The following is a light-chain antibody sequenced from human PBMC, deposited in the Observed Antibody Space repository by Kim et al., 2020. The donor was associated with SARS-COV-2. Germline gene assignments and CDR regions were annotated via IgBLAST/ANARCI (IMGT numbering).Light chain of an antibody. CDR3: QQRGNWRT. CDR1: QSVSSF. Sequence: PGERATLSCRASQSVSSFLAWYQQKPGQAPRLLIYDASNRATGIPARFSGSGSGTDFTLTISTLEPEDFAVYYCQQRGNWRTFGQGTKLEIK. V-gene: IGKV3-11*01. J-gene: IGKJ2*01. CDR2: DAS.